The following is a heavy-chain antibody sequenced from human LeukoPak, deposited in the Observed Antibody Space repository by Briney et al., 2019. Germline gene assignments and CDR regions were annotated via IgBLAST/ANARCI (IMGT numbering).Heavy chain of an antibody. Sequence: ASVKVSCKVSGYTLTELSMHWVRQAPGKGLEWMGGFDPEDGETIYAQKFQGRVTMTEDTSTDTAYMELSSLRSEDTAVYYCATARSPYKPKNYYGSGSYLGAFDIWGQGTMVTVSS. CDR1: GYTLTELS. D-gene: IGHD3-10*01. CDR3: ATARSPYKPKNYYGSGSYLGAFDI. V-gene: IGHV1-24*01. CDR2: FDPEDGET. J-gene: IGHJ3*02.